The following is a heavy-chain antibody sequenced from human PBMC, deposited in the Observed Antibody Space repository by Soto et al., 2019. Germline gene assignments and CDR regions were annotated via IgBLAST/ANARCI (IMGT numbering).Heavy chain of an antibody. CDR2: IDPSDSYT. Sequence: PGESLKISCKGSGYSFTSYWISWVRQMPGKGLEWMGRIDPSDSYTNYSPSFQGNVTISAEDTAVYYCARALYASSGSWGFYFDYWGQGALVTVSS. CDR1: GYSFTSYW. D-gene: IGHD3-10*01. V-gene: IGHV5-10-1*01. CDR3: Y. J-gene: IGHJ4*02.